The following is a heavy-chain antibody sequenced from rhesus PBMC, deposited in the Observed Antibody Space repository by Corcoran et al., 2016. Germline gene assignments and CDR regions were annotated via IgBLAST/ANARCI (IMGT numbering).Heavy chain of an antibody. CDR1: GGSISGYYY. D-gene: IGHD5-24*01. V-gene: IGHV4-73*01. J-gene: IGHJ4*01. Sequence: QVKLQQWGEGLVKPSETLSLTCAVYGGSISGYYYWSWIRQPPGKGLEWIGYIYGNRPSTNFNPSLEERVTISQTTPKNQVSLNQSSVTDASTAVYYCARAHRIQRVLFNYWDQGVLVTVSS. CDR3: ARAHRIQRVLFNY. CDR2: IYGNRPST.